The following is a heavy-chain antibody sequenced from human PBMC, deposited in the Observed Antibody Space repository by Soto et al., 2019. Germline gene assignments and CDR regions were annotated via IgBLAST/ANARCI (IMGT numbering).Heavy chain of an antibody. CDR2: ISGSGGGK. D-gene: IGHD2-2*01. J-gene: IGHJ4*02. CDR1: GFPFSIHW. Sequence: PGGSLRLSCAASGFPFSIHWMNWVRPAPGKGLEWVEDISGSGGGKYYVDSVKGRFTISRDSAKNTLYLQMNSLRAEDTAVYYCAQDRYCSSTSCYAGFDYWGQGTLVTVTS. V-gene: IGHV3-23*01. CDR3: AQDRYCSSTSCYAGFDY.